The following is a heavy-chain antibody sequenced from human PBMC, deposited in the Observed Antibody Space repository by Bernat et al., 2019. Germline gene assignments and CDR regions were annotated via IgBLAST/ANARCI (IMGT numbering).Heavy chain of an antibody. V-gene: IGHV3-33*01. CDR1: GFTFSSYG. J-gene: IGHJ4*02. CDR2: IWYDGSNK. D-gene: IGHD2-8*02. Sequence: QVQLVESGGGVVQPGRSLRLSCAASGFTFSSYGMHWVRQAPGKGLEWVAVIWYDGSNKYYADSVKGRFTISRDNSKNTLYLQMNSLRAEDTAVYYCARTPPDCTGGVCYGSEVHYYFDYWGQGTLVTVSS. CDR3: ARTPPDCTGGVCYGSEVHYYFDY.